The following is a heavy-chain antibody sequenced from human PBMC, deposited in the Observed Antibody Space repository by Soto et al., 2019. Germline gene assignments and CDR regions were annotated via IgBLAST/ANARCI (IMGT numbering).Heavy chain of an antibody. CDR2: IYPGDSDT. Sequence: GESLKISCKGSGYSFTSYWIGWVRQMPGKGLEWMGIIYPGDSDTRYSPSFQGQVTISADKSISTAYLQWSSLKASDTAMYYGARPGGFHCSGGSCYSIPDAFDIWGQGXMVTV. CDR1: GYSFTSYW. CDR3: ARPGGFHCSGGSCYSIPDAFDI. J-gene: IGHJ3*02. V-gene: IGHV5-51*01. D-gene: IGHD2-15*01.